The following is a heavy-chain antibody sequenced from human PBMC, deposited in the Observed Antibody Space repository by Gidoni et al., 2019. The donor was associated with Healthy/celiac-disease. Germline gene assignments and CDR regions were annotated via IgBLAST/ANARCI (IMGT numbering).Heavy chain of an antibody. CDR3: AKDMSTAHFWSGYGNFDY. CDR1: GFTFSSYA. J-gene: IGHJ4*02. CDR2: ISGSGGIT. Sequence: EVQLLESGGGLVQPGGSLRLSCAASGFTFSSYAMSWVRQAPGKGLEWVSAISGSGGITYYADSVKGRFTISRDNSKNTLYLQMNSLRAEDTAVYYCAKDMSTAHFWSGYGNFDYWGQGTLVTVSS. D-gene: IGHD3-3*02. V-gene: IGHV3-23*01.